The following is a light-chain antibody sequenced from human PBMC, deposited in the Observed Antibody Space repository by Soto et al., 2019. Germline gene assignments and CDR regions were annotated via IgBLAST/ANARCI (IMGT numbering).Light chain of an antibody. Sequence: AIQMTQSPSSLYASVGDRVTITCRASQGIRTALGWYQQKPGKAPRLLIYGASTLQGGVPSRFSGSGSGTDFTLTISSLQPEDFATYYCLQDNSYPRTFGQGTKVEIK. CDR1: QGIRTA. CDR3: LQDNSYPRT. CDR2: GAS. V-gene: IGKV1-6*01. J-gene: IGKJ1*01.